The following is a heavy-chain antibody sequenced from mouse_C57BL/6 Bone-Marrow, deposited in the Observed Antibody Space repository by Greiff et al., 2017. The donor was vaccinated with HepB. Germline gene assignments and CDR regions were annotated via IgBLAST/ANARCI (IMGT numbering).Heavy chain of an antibody. CDR3: ARKLRYSYYYAMDY. D-gene: IGHD1-1*01. CDR1: GYTFTSYG. Sequence: VKLMESGAELARPGASVKLSCKASGYTFTSYGISWVKQRTGQGLEWIGESYPRSGNTYYNEKFKGKATLTADKSSSTAYMELRSLTSEDSAVYVCARKLRYSYYYAMDYGGQGTSVTVSA. J-gene: IGHJ4*01. CDR2: SYPRSGNT. V-gene: IGHV1-81*01.